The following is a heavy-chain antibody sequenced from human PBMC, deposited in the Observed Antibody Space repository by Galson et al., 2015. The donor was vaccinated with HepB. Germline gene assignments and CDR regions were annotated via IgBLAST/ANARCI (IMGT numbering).Heavy chain of an antibody. J-gene: IGHJ3*01. CDR1: GFTFTDYY. Sequence: SVKVSCKASGFTFTDYYIQWVRQAPGQGLEWMGRINPNSGIAVYAEKFQGRVAMTADTSISTAYMELSWLRSDDTAVYCCARASLFWNNRESDAFDVWGPGTMVTVSS. V-gene: IGHV1-2*06. CDR2: INPNSGIA. D-gene: IGHD3-3*01. CDR3: ARASLFWNNRESDAFDV.